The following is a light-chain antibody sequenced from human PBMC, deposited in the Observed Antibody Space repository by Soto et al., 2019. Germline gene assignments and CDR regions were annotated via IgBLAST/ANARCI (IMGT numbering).Light chain of an antibody. V-gene: IGLV1-47*01. CDR2: KNN. Sequence: QSVLTQPPSASGTPGQRVTISCSGYSSTVGSNHVYWYQKFPGMAPKLLISKNNQRPSGVPDRISGSKSGTSASLAISGLRSEDEAGYYCAAWDDNFSTYVFGRGIKVNVL. J-gene: IGLJ1*01. CDR3: AAWDDNFSTYV. CDR1: SSTVGSNH.